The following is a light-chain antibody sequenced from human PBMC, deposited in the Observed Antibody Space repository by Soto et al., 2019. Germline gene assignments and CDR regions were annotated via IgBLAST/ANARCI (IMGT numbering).Light chain of an antibody. J-gene: IGKJ1*01. CDR2: AAS. CDR3: QQYNSAPRT. Sequence: DIQMTQSPSSLSASVGDRVTITCRASQGIANSLAWYQQRPGKVPQLLIYAASTLQSGVPSRFSGSGSGTDFTLTISSLQPEYVATYYCQQYNSAPRTFGHGTKVDIK. V-gene: IGKV1-27*01. CDR1: QGIANS.